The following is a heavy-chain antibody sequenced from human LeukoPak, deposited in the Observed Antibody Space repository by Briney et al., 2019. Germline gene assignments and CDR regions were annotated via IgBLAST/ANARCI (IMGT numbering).Heavy chain of an antibody. D-gene: IGHD2-8*01. Sequence: GESLKISCKGSGFSYTSYWVGWVRQMPGKGLEWMGIIYPGDSDTRYSPSFQGQVTISADKSITTAYLQWSSLQASDSAMYYCAMLQNGYLDYWGQGTLATVSS. CDR3: AMLQNGYLDY. V-gene: IGHV5-51*01. J-gene: IGHJ4*02. CDR1: GFSYTSYW. CDR2: IYPGDSDT.